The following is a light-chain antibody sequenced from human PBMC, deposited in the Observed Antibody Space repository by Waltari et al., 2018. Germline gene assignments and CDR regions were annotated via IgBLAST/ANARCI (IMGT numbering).Light chain of an antibody. CDR1: SSDVGGYNF. CDR3: SSYAGNHVV. V-gene: IGLV2-8*01. CDR2: EVS. J-gene: IGLJ2*01. Sequence: QSALTQPPSASGSPGQSVTISCTGTSSDVGGYNFVSWYQQHPGKAPKLMIYEVSKRPAGVPVLFSGSKSGNTASLTVSGLQPEDEADYYCSSYAGNHVVFGGGTKLTVL.